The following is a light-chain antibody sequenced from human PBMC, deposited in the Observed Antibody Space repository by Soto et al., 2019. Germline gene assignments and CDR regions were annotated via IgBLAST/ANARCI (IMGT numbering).Light chain of an antibody. CDR3: QQRYNWPRVT. J-gene: IGKJ4*01. V-gene: IGKV3-11*01. CDR2: DAS. CDR1: QSVSSY. Sequence: EVMLTQSPATLSLSPGERATLSCRASQSVSSYLAWYQQKPGQAPRLLIYDASNRATGIPARFNGSGSGTDFTLTISTLEPEDFAVYYCQQRYNWPRVTFGGGTKVEIK.